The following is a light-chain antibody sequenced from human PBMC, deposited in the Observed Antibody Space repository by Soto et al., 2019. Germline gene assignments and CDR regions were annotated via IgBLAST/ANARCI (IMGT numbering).Light chain of an antibody. CDR3: QQRSNCPST. V-gene: IGKV3-11*01. Sequence: EIVLTQSPATLSLSPGDRATLSCRASQSVSSYLAWYQQKPGQAPRLLIYDASNRATGIPARFSGSGSGTDLTLTITSLEPEDFAVYYCQQRSNCPSTFGGGTKVEIK. CDR2: DAS. CDR1: QSVSSY. J-gene: IGKJ4*01.